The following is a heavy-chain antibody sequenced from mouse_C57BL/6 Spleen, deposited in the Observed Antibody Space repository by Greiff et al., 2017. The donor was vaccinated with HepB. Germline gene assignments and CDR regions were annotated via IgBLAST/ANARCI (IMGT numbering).Heavy chain of an antibody. J-gene: IGHJ2*01. CDR1: GFTFSSYG. D-gene: IGHD3-2*02. Sequence: EVQGVESGGDLVKPGGSLKLSCAASGFTFSSYGMSWVRQTPDKRLEWVATISSGGSYTYYPDSVKGRFTISRDNAKNTLYLQMSSLKSEDTAMYYCARGGSGYAYWGQGTTLTVSS. CDR3: ARGGSGYAY. V-gene: IGHV5-6*01. CDR2: ISSGGSYT.